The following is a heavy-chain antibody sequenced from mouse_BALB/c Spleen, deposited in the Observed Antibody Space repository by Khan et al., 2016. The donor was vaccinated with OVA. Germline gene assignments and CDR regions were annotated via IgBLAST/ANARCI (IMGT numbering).Heavy chain of an antibody. CDR3: ARSGGNFHWYFDV. CDR1: GFTFSSFG. CDR2: ISSGSSTI. V-gene: IGHV5-17*02. Sequence: EVQLQESGGGLVQPGGSRKLSCAASGFTFSSFGMHWVRQAPKKGLEWDAYISSGSSTIYYVDTVKGRFTISRDNPKNTLFLQMTSLRSEDTAMYYCARSGGNFHWYFDVWGAGTSVTVSS. D-gene: IGHD2-1*01. J-gene: IGHJ1*01.